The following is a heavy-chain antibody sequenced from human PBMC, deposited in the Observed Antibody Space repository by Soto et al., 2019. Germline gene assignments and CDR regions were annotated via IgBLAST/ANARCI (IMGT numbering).Heavy chain of an antibody. CDR3: ASGSGTAQQSLDY. CDR1: RFTCINYG. V-gene: IGHV3-30*03. CDR2: ISSDGSDK. Sequence: QVQLVESGGGVVQPGRSLRLSCAASRFTCINYGMHWVRKAPGKGLEWVAAISSDGSDKYYLDSVKGRFTMSRDNSKNTLHLEMLSMRAEDTAVYYCASGSGTAQQSLDYWGLGTLVRVSS. D-gene: IGHD3-3*01. J-gene: IGHJ4*02.